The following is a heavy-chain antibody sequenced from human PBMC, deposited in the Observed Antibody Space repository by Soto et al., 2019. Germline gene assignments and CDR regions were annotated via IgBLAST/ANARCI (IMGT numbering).Heavy chain of an antibody. CDR3: ARLTLVLNYGMDV. J-gene: IGHJ6*02. CDR2: IYWDDDK. CDR1: GFSLSTTGVG. V-gene: IGHV2-5*02. Sequence: QITLKESGPTLVKPTQTLTLTCSFSGFSLSTTGVGVGWIRQPPGKALEWLAFIYWDDDKRYSPSLKSRLTIPNDTSNNQLVLTMSNMDPVDTATYYCARLTLVLNYGMDVWGQGTTVTFSS.